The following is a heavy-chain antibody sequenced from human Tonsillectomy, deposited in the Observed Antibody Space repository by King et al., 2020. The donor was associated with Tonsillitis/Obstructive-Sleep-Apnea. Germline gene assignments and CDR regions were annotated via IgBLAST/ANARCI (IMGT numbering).Heavy chain of an antibody. CDR3: ASEVESADFDR. CDR2: IFYDGRNK. Sequence: VQLVVSGGGVVQPGRSLRLSCAASGFTFSNYAMHWVRQAPGKGLEGVAVIFYDGRNKYYADSVKGRFAISRDNSKITRSLHMNRPREDDTALYYCASEVESADFDRWGRGTLVIVSS. V-gene: IGHV3-30*09. J-gene: IGHJ2*01. CDR1: GFTFSNYA.